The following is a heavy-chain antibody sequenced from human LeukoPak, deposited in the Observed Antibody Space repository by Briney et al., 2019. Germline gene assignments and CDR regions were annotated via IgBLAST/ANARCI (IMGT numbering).Heavy chain of an antibody. J-gene: IGHJ3*02. CDR2: MSYDGSNK. Sequence: QSGRSLRLSCAASGFTFISYAMHWVRQAPGKGLEWVAVMSYDGSNKYYADSVKGRFTISRDNSKNTLYLQMNSLRAEDTAVYYCARSYGVGAFDIWGQGTMVTVSS. V-gene: IGHV3-30-3*01. D-gene: IGHD4-17*01. CDR3: ARSYGVGAFDI. CDR1: GFTFISYA.